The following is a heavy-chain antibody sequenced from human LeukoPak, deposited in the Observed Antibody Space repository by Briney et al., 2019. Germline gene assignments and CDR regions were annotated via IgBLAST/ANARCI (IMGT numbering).Heavy chain of an antibody. CDR1: GCTFTGYY. Sequence: ASVKVSCKASGCTFTGYYMHWVRQAPGQGLEWMGWINPNSGGTNYAQKFQGRVTMTRDTSISTAYMELSRLRSDDTAVYYCARDGSFGVANGDAFDIWGQGTMVTVSS. J-gene: IGHJ3*02. CDR3: ARDGSFGVANGDAFDI. D-gene: IGHD3-3*01. CDR2: INPNSGGT. V-gene: IGHV1-2*02.